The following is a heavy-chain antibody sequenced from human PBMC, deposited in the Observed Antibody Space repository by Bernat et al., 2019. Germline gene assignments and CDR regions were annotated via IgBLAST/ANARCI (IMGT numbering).Heavy chain of an antibody. CDR3: ARDRREMATISSFDY. D-gene: IGHD5-24*01. CDR2: ISYDGSNK. J-gene: IGHJ4*02. Sequence: QVQLVESGGGVVQPGRSLRLSCAASGFTFSSYAMHWVRQAPGKGLEWVAVISYDGSNKYYADSVKGRFTISRDNSKNTLYLQMNSLRAEDTAAYYCARDRREMATISSFDYWGQGTLVTVSS. CDR1: GFTFSSYA. V-gene: IGHV3-30-3*01.